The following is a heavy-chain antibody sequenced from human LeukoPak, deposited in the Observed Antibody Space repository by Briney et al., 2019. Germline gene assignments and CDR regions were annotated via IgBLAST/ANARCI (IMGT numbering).Heavy chain of an antibody. V-gene: IGHV3-23*01. D-gene: IGHD2-15*01. J-gene: IGHJ4*02. CDR1: GFTLSSYA. CDR2: ISGSGGST. Sequence: PGGSLRLSCAASGFTLSSYAMSWVRQAPGKGLEWVSAISGSGGSTYYADSVKGRFTISRDNSKNTLYLQMNSLRAEDTAVYYCAKDGYCSGGSCYQVDYWGQGTLVTVSS. CDR3: AKDGYCSGGSCYQVDY.